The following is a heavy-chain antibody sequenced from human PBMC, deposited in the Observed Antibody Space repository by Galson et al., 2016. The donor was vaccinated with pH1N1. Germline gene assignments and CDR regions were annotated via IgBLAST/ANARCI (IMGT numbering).Heavy chain of an antibody. D-gene: IGHD1-1*01. CDR2: FYDSGSTT. J-gene: IGHJ4*02. CDR3: AKMARTSGPDSQYYFDF. CDR1: GDSITSGYY. Sequence: TLSLTCAVSGDSITSGYYWGWIRQAPGRGLEWIGSFYDSGSTTYYKSSLKSRVAISVDTAKNQFSLMLSSMTAADTAVYYCAKMARTSGPDSQYYFDFWGQGMLVTVSS. V-gene: IGHV4-38-2*01.